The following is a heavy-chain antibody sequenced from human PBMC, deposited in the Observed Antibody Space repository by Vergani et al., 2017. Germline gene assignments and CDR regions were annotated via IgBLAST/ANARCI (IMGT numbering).Heavy chain of an antibody. D-gene: IGHD3-10*01. J-gene: IGHJ4*02. CDR1: GFTFSSYS. CDR2: ISSSSSYI. V-gene: IGHV3-21*01. Sequence: EVQLVESGGGLVKPGGSLRLSCAASGFTFSSYSMNWVRQAPGKGLEWVSSISSSSSYIYYADSVKGRFTISRDNAKNSLYLQMNSLRAEDTAVYYCATRWGGLLWFGEPGIDYWGQGTLVTVSS. CDR3: ATRWGGLLWFGEPGIDY.